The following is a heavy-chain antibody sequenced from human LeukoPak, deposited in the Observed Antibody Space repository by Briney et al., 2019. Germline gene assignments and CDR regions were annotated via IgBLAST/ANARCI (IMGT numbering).Heavy chain of an antibody. CDR2: IVVGSGNT. J-gene: IGHJ3*02. CDR1: GFTFTSSA. D-gene: IGHD3-22*01. CDR3: AAAVDSSGYWDAFDI. V-gene: IGHV1-58*02. Sequence: GTSVKVSCKASGFTFTSSAMQWVRQARGQRLEWIGWIVVGSGNTNYAQKFQERVTITRDMSTSTAYMELSSLRSEDTAVYYCAAAVDSSGYWDAFDIWGQGTMVTVSS.